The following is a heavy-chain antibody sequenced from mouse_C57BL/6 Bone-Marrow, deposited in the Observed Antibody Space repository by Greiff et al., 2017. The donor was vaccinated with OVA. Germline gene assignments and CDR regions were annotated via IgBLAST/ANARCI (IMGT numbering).Heavy chain of an antibody. CDR3: AKTAQATYYFDY. V-gene: IGHV1-52*01. Sequence: QVQLQQPGAELVRPGSSVTLSCKASGYTFTSYWMHWVKQRPIQGLEWIGNIDPSDSETHYNQKFKDKATLTVDKSSSTAYMQLSSLTSEDSAVYYCAKTAQATYYFDYWGQGTTLTVSS. D-gene: IGHD3-2*02. CDR1: GYTFTSYW. CDR2: IDPSDSET. J-gene: IGHJ2*01.